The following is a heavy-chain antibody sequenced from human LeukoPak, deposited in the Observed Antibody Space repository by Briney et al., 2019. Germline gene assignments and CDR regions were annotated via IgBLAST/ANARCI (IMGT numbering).Heavy chain of an antibody. Sequence: SETLSLTCTVSGGSISSSSYYWAWIRQPPGKGLEWIGSIYYSGSTYYNPSLKSRVSISIDTSDNQFSLKLTSVTAADTALYYCARLPAARLISGAFDIWGQGTMVTVSS. D-gene: IGHD1-20*01. CDR1: GGSISSSSYY. V-gene: IGHV4-39*07. CDR2: IYYSGST. CDR3: ARLPAARLISGAFDI. J-gene: IGHJ3*02.